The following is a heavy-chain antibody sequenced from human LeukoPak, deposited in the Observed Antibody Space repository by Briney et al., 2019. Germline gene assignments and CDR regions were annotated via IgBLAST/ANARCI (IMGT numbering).Heavy chain of an antibody. Sequence: GGSLRLSCAASGFTLSWIRQAPGKGLEWVSTISGSGDNTYYADSVKGRFTISRDNSKSTLYLQMNSLTADDTAVYYCAKTVTLDTFDYWGQGTLVTVSS. V-gene: IGHV3-23*01. CDR1: GFTL. CDR3: AKTVTLDTFDY. CDR2: ISGSGDNT. J-gene: IGHJ4*02. D-gene: IGHD4-17*01.